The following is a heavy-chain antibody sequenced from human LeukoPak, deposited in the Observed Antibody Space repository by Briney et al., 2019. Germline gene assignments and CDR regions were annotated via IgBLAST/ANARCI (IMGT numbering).Heavy chain of an antibody. Sequence: SETLSLTCTVSGGSISSYYWSWIRQPPGKGLEWIGYIHYSGSTNYNPSLKSRVTISVDTSKNQFSLKLSSVTAADTAVYYCARQDYDILTGYFRYFDYWGQGTLVTVSS. CDR1: GGSISSYY. CDR3: ARQDYDILTGYFRYFDY. J-gene: IGHJ4*02. CDR2: IHYSGST. D-gene: IGHD3-9*01. V-gene: IGHV4-59*08.